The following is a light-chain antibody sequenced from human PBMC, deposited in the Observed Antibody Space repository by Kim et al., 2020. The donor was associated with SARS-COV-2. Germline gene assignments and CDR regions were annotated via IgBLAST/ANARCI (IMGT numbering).Light chain of an antibody. J-gene: IGKJ2*01. CDR2: GAS. CDR1: QSVSTF. V-gene: IGKV3-11*01. CDR3: QQRTNWPPVYT. Sequence: SPGERATLSCRASQSVSTFLAWYQQKPGQAPRLLIYGASKRATGIPARFSGSGSGTDFTLTISSLEPEDFAIYYCQQRTNWPPVYTFGQGTKLEIK.